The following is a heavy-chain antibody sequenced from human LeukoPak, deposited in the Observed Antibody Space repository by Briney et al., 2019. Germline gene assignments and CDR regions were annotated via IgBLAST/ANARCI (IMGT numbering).Heavy chain of an antibody. CDR1: GFTFSSYG. CDR3: AKRPSDYGDYVTYFDY. J-gene: IGHJ4*02. CDR2: IWYDGSIK. V-gene: IGHV3-30*02. Sequence: GGSLRLSCAASGFTFSSYGMHWVRQAPGKGLEWVAVIWYDGSIKYYADSVKGRFTISRDNSKDTLYLQMNSLRDEDTAVYYCAKRPSDYGDYVTYFDYWGQGTLVTVSS. D-gene: IGHD4-17*01.